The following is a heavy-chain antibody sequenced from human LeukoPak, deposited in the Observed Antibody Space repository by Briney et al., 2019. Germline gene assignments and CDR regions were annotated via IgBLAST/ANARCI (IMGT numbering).Heavy chain of an antibody. J-gene: IGHJ6*02. CDR2: ISYDGSNQ. V-gene: IGHV3-30*18. D-gene: IGHD3-10*01. CDR3: AKEDNFGSGSYLGY. CDR1: GFTFSSYG. Sequence: GGSLRLSCAASGFTFSSYGMHWVRQAPGEGLEWVAVISYDGSNQYYADSVKGRFTNSRDNSKNTLSLQMSSLGAEDTAVYYCAKEDNFGSGSYLGYWGQGTTVTVSS.